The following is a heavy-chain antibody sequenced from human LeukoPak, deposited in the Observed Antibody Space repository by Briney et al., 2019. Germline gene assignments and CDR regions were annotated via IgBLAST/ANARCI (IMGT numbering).Heavy chain of an antibody. J-gene: IGHJ4*02. CDR1: GGSISSGGYS. CDR3: ARASYYYDSSGYYAPAHFDY. V-gene: IGHV4-30-2*01. CDR2: IYHSGST. D-gene: IGHD3-22*01. Sequence: SETLSLTCAVSGGSISSGGYSWSWIRQPPGKGLEWIGYIYHSGSTYYNPSLKSRVTISVDRSKNQFSLKLSSVIAADTAVYYCARASYYYDSSGYYAPAHFDYWGQGTLVTVSS.